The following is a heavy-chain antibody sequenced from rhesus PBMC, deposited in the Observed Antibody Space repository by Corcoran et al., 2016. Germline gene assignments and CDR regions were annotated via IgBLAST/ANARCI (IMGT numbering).Heavy chain of an antibody. CDR1: GDSISGAYD. J-gene: IGHJ6*01. CDR2: IHGSSGSP. D-gene: IGHD6-13*01. Sequence: QVQLQESGPGLVKPSETLSLTCAVFGDSISGAYDGNWIRQPPGKGREGIGLIHGSSGSPDYNPSLKTRIAISKDTSKNQFSLRLNSMTAADTAVYYCAAGVAAGQWGLDFWGQGVVVTVSS. CDR3: AAGVAAGQWGLDF. V-gene: IGHV4-76*01.